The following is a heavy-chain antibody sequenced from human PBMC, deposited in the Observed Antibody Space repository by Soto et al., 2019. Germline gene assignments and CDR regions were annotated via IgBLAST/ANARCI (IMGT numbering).Heavy chain of an antibody. CDR1: GFTFSSYG. V-gene: IGHV3-30*18. D-gene: IGHD3-22*01. Sequence: QVQLVESGGGVVQPGRSLRLSCAASGFTFSSYGMHWVRQAPGKGLEWVAVISYDGSNKYYADSVKGRFTISRDNSKNTLYPQMNSLRAEDTAVYYCAKDLHYYDSSGYDAFDIWGQGTMVTVSS. J-gene: IGHJ3*02. CDR2: ISYDGSNK. CDR3: AKDLHYYDSSGYDAFDI.